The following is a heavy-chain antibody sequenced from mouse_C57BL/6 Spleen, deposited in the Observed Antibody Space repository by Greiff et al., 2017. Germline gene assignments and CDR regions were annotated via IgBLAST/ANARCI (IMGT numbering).Heavy chain of an antibody. CDR2: INPSTGGT. D-gene: IGHD2-1*01. CDR1: GYSFTGYY. V-gene: IGHV1-42*01. CDR3: ARSRGNYSGFAY. Sequence: VQLQQSGPELVKPGASVKISCKASGYSFTGYYMNWVKQSPEKSLEWIGEINPSTGGTTYNQKFKAKATLTVDKSSSTAYMQLKSLTSEDSAVYYCARSRGNYSGFAYWGQGTLVTVSA. J-gene: IGHJ3*01.